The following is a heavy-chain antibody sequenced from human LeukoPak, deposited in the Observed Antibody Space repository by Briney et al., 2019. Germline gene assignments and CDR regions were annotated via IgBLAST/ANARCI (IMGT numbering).Heavy chain of an antibody. D-gene: IGHD6-6*01. CDR3: ARGGPFPSSSSSRGYYLDY. V-gene: IGHV1-18*01. J-gene: IGHJ4*02. CDR1: GYDFINYG. CDR2: RSIYNGNT. Sequence: GASVKVSCKASGYDFINYGISWVRQAPGQGLEWMGWRSIYNGNTDYKLQGRVTMTTDTSTNTAYMEVRSLRSDDTAVYYCARGGPFPSSSSSRGYYLDYWGQGTLVTVSS.